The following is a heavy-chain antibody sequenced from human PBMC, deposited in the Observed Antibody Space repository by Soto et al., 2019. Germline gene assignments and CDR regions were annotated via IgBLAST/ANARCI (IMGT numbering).Heavy chain of an antibody. CDR2: ISSSGSTI. Sequence: GSLRLSCAASGFTFSDYYMSWIRQAPGKGLECISYISSSGSTIYYADSVKGRFTISRDNAKNSLYLQMNSLRAEDTAVYYCARSSNEPRVFMYPFDSWSQGTLVTVSS. CDR1: GFTFSDYY. V-gene: IGHV3-11*01. J-gene: IGHJ4*02. CDR3: ARSSNEPRVFMYPFDS. D-gene: IGHD2-8*01.